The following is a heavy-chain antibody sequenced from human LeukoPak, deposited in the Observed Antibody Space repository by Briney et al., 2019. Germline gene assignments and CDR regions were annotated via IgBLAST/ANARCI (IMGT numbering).Heavy chain of an antibody. J-gene: IGHJ4*02. CDR1: GFTFSGYW. CDR3: ARVGGLGFPAPEEFTY. CDR2: IKQDGSEK. V-gene: IGHV3-7*01. D-gene: IGHD2-2*01. Sequence: GGSLRLSCAASGFTFSGYWMSWVRQAPGRGVEGVATIKQDGSEKYYVDSVKGRFTISRDNAKKSLFLQVNSLRVEDTAVYYCARVGGLGFPAPEEFTYWGQGTLVIVSS.